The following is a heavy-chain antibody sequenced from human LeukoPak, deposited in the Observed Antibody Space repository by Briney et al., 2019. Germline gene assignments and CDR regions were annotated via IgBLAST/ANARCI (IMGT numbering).Heavy chain of an antibody. D-gene: IGHD3-22*01. CDR1: GFTFSSYA. Sequence: GGSLRLSCAASGFTFSSYAMSWVRQAPGKGLEWVSAISGSGGSTYYADSVKGRFTISRDNCKNTLYLQMNSLRAEDTAVYYCAKDRKYYYDSSGYSFLPIDYWGQGTLVTVSS. CDR2: ISGSGGST. J-gene: IGHJ4*02. CDR3: AKDRKYYYDSSGYSFLPIDY. V-gene: IGHV3-23*01.